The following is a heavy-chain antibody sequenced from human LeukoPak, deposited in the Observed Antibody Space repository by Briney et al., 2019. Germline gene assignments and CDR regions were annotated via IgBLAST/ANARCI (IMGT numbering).Heavy chain of an antibody. CDR2: IYYSGST. J-gene: IGHJ4*02. D-gene: IGHD3-16*01. Sequence: SETLSLTCAVYGGSFSGYYWSWIGQPPGKRLEWIGSIYYSGSTYYNPSLKSRVTISVDTSKNQFSLKLSSVTAADTAVYYCARRPHYDYVWGSNYWGQGTLVTVSS. CDR3: ARRPHYDYVWGSNY. V-gene: IGHV4-34*01. CDR1: GGSFSGYY.